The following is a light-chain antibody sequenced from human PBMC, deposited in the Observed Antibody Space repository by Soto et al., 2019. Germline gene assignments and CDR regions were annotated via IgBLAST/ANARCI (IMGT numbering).Light chain of an antibody. CDR2: EVS. CDR1: SSDVGSYNL. J-gene: IGLJ1*01. CDR3: CSYAGSFYV. V-gene: IGLV2-23*02. Sequence: QSVLTQPASVSGSPGQSITISCTGTSSDVGSYNLVSWYQQHPGKAPKLMIYEVSKRPSGVSNRFSGSKSGNTASLTMSGLQAEDEADYYCCSYAGSFYVFGTGTKVTVL.